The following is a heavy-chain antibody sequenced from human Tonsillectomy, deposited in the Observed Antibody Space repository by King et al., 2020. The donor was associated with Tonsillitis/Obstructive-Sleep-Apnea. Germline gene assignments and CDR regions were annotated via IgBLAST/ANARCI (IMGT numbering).Heavy chain of an antibody. V-gene: IGHV3-30*18. D-gene: IGHD6-13*01. CDR3: AKEGQQLVLNEYFQH. CDR2: ISYDGSNK. J-gene: IGHJ1*01. Sequence: VQLVESGGGVVQPGRSLRLSCAASGFTFSSYGMHLVRQAPGKGLEWVAVISYDGSNKYYADSVKGRFTISRDNSKNTLYLQMNSLRAEDTAVYYCAKEGQQLVLNEYFQHWGQGTLVTVSS. CDR1: GFTFSSYG.